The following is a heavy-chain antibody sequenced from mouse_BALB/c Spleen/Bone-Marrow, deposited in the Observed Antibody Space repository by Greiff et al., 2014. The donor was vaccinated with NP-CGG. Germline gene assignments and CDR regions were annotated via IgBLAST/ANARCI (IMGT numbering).Heavy chain of an antibody. Sequence: EVMLVESGGGLVQPGGSLKLSCAASGFDFSRYWMSWVRQAPGKGLEWIGEINPDSSTINYTPSLKDKFIISRDNAKNTLYLQMRKVRSEDTALYYCARQGYYGYSDYWGQGTTLTVPS. CDR3: ARQGYYGYSDY. CDR2: INPDSSTI. J-gene: IGHJ2*01. D-gene: IGHD1-2*01. V-gene: IGHV4-1*02. CDR1: GFDFSRYW.